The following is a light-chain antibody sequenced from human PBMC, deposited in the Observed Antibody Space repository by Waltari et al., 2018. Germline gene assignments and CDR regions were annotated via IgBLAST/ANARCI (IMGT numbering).Light chain of an antibody. Sequence: DVVMTQSPDSLAVSLGERATINCKSSQSVLYSSNNKGYLAWYQQKPGQPPKLLIYWASTRESGVPDRFSGSGSGADFTLTISSLQAEDVAVYFCQQYYSTPLTFGGGTRVDIK. CDR1: QSVLYSSNNKGY. V-gene: IGKV4-1*01. CDR3: QQYYSTPLT. CDR2: WAS. J-gene: IGKJ4*01.